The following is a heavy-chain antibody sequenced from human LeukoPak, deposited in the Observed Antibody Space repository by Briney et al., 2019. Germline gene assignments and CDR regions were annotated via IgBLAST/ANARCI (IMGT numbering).Heavy chain of an antibody. Sequence: PGGSLRLSCAASGFSFRTYAMSWVRQAPGKGLDWVSAISDDSAKIYYSASVKGRFTISRDNSKNTLFLQLNGLRVEDTGVYYCAKRGLVGPTTPGWFDSWGQGTLVTVSS. CDR2: ISDDSAKI. D-gene: IGHD1-26*01. CDR3: AKRGLVGPTTPGWFDS. CDR1: GFSFRTYA. J-gene: IGHJ5*01. V-gene: IGHV3-23*01.